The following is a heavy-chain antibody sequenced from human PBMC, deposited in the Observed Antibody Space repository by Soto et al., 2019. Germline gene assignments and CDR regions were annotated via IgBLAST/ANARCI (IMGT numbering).Heavy chain of an antibody. D-gene: IGHD3-22*01. J-gene: IGHJ4*02. V-gene: IGHV3-7*03. CDR2: IKQDGSEK. Sequence: ESLRLSCAASGFTFSSYWMSWVRQAPGKGLEWVANIKQDGSEKYYVDSVKGRFTISRDNAKNSLYLQMNSLRAEDTAVYYCARELASYDSSGYYFLFDYWGQGTLVTVSS. CDR3: ARELASYDSSGYYFLFDY. CDR1: GFTFSSYW.